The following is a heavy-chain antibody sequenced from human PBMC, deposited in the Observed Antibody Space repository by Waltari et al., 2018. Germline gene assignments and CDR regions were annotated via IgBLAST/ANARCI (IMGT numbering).Heavy chain of an antibody. J-gene: IGHJ5*02. CDR1: GGTFVSYA. D-gene: IGHD3-16*01. V-gene: IGHV1-69*12. Sequence: QVQLVQSGAEVKKPGSSVKVSCKASGGTFVSYAISWVRQAPGEGLEWMGGIIPIFGTAPNYAQKFRGRLTVTADESTATVYMDLSSLRSDDTAVYYCARRQLGGAFDPWGQGTLVSVSS. CDR2: IIPIFGTAP. CDR3: ARRQLGGAFDP.